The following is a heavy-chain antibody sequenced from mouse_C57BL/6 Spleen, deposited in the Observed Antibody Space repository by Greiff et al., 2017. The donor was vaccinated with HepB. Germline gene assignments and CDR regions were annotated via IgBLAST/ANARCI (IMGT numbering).Heavy chain of an antibody. CDR3: ARKVTTAVGGYFDV. V-gene: IGHV1-47*01. CDR1: GYTFTTYP. D-gene: IGHD1-1*01. CDR2: FHPYNDDT. J-gene: IGHJ1*03. Sequence: QVHVKQSGAELVKPGASVKMSCKASGYTFTTYPIEWMKQNHGKSLEWIGNFHPYNDDTKYNEKFKGKATLTVEKSSSTVYLELSRLTSDDSAVYYCARKVTTAVGGYFDVWGTGTTVTVSS.